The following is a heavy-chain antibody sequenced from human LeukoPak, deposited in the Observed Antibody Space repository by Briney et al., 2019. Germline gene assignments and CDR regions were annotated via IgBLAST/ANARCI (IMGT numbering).Heavy chain of an antibody. D-gene: IGHD3-9*01. V-gene: IGHV3-48*02. CDR1: GFTFTDYP. Sequence: QTGGSLRLSCAPSGFTFTDYPMNWVRQAPGKGLEWISNIRTTAEGAKYAHYADSVKGRVTISRDDGKNTLYLHMSSLRDDDTAVYYCATDQRYAFDYWGQGILVTVSS. J-gene: IGHJ4*02. CDR3: ATDQRYAFDY. CDR2: IRTTAEGAKYA.